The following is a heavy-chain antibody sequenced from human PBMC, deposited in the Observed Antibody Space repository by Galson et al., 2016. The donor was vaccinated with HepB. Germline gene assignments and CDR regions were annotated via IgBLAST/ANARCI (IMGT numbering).Heavy chain of an antibody. Sequence: SCKASGYTFRTYYMHWVRQAPGQGLEWMGIIKASGGNTRYAQKFQGRVTLTRDTSTSTVYMELSSLRSEDTALYYCARVRAVAGTGRHALDIWGQGTMVTVSS. CDR2: IKASGGNT. CDR1: GYTFRTYY. V-gene: IGHV1-46*01. CDR3: ARVRAVAGTGRHALDI. D-gene: IGHD6-19*01. J-gene: IGHJ3*02.